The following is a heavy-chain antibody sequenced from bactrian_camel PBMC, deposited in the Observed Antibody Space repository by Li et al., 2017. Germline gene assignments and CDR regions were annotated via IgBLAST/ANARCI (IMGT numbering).Heavy chain of an antibody. Sequence: QLVESGGGSVQAGGSLRLSCVVSGYTESRYCIGWFRGREPVAVIDSDGNTTYADFVQGRFTISEDNAKNTLYLQMNSLKPEDTAMYYCAAFKATMGRCADFGYWGQGTQVTVS. CDR3: AAFKATMGRCADFGY. CDR2: IDSDGNT. CDR1: GYTESRYC. J-gene: IGHJ6*01. D-gene: IGHD4*01. V-gene: IGHV3S9*01.